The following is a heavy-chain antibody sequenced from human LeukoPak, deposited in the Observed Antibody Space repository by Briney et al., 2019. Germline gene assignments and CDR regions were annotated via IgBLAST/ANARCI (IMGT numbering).Heavy chain of an antibody. D-gene: IGHD6-19*01. CDR1: GYPFTIYY. CDR3: ARESDIVVAGTGFDY. Sequence: ASVKVSCTTSGYPFTIYYIHWVRQAPGQGLEWMGIINLIGGSTRYAQKFQGRVTMTRDTSTSTVYMELSSLRSEDTAVYYCARESDIVVAGTGFDYWGQGTLVTVSS. J-gene: IGHJ4*02. CDR2: INLIGGST. V-gene: IGHV1-46*01.